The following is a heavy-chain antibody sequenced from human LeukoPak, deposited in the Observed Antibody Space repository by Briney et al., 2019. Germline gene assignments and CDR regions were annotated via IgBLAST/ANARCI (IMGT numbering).Heavy chain of an antibody. D-gene: IGHD3-22*01. CDR2: IYYSGST. V-gene: IGHV4-30-4*08. J-gene: IGHJ6*03. CDR3: ARVGYYDSSGYPQLYYYYYMDV. CDR1: GGSISSGDYY. Sequence: PSETLSLTCTVSGGSISSGDYYWSWIRQPPGKGLEWIWYIYYSGSTYYNPSLKSRVTISVDTSKNQFSLKLSSVTAADTAVYYCARVGYYDSSGYPQLYYYYYMDVWGKGTTVTVSS.